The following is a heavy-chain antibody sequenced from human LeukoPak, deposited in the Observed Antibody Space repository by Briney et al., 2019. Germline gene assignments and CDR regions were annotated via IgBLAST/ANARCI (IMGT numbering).Heavy chain of an antibody. J-gene: IGHJ4*02. D-gene: IGHD2-21*02. CDR3: ARDGGDRASDY. CDR2: ISADNGNT. CDR1: GYTFISYG. V-gene: IGHV1-18*01. Sequence: VASVKVSCKASGYTFISYGISWVRQAPGQGLEWMGWISADNGNTNFAQKLQGRVTMTTDTSTSTAYMELGSLRSDDTAEYYCARDGGDRASDYWGQGTLVTVST.